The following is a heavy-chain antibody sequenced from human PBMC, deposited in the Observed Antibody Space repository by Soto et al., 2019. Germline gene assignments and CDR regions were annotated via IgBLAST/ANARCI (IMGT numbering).Heavy chain of an antibody. CDR2: ISAYNGNT. CDR3: ARARQLVYYFDY. CDR1: GYTFTGYY. J-gene: IGHJ4*02. V-gene: IGHV1-18*04. D-gene: IGHD6-13*01. Sequence: ASVKVSCKASGYTFTGYYMHWVRQAPGQGLEWMGWISAYNGNTNYAQKLQGRVTMTTDTSTSTAYMELRSLRSDDTAVYYCARARQLVYYFDYWGQGTLVTVSS.